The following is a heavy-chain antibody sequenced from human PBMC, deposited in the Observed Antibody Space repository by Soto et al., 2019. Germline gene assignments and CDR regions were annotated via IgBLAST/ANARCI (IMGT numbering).Heavy chain of an antibody. Sequence: QVQLVESGGGVVQPGRSLRLSCAASGFTFSSYGMHWVRQAPGKGLEWVAVIWYDGSNKYYADSVKGRFTISRDNSKNTLYLQMNSLRAEDTAVYYCARKSMQWQRYYYYYYGMDVWGQGTTVTVSS. J-gene: IGHJ6*02. CDR1: GFTFSSYG. CDR3: ARKSMQWQRYYYYYYGMDV. D-gene: IGHD6-19*01. CDR2: IWYDGSNK. V-gene: IGHV3-33*01.